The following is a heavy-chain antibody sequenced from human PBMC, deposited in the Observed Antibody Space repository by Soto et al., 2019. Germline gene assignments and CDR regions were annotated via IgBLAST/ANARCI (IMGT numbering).Heavy chain of an antibody. V-gene: IGHV4-30-2*01. D-gene: IGHD3-10*01. Sequence: SEPRSLTFGVSGAPISSTYSWNWVRQPPGGGLEWIGYMYHSGTTYYNLSLKSRVTISLDRSKNHFSLELNSVTAADTAVYFCAGGRYYGSGRLDALDIWGQGTMVTVSS. CDR3: AGGRYYGSGRLDALDI. J-gene: IGHJ3*02. CDR2: MYHSGTT. CDR1: GAPISSTYS.